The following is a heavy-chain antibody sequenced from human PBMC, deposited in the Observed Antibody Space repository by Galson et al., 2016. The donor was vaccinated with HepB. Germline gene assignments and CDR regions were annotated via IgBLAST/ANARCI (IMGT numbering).Heavy chain of an antibody. D-gene: IGHD2-2*01. CDR1: GFTVSRYY. CDR2: ISGGGDST. CDR3: AKGNIDYLPAAPYA. Sequence: SLRLSCAASGFTVSRYYMSWVRQAPGKGLDWVSSISGGGDSTFYADSVKGRFSISRDNSKDTLYLQLNSLRADDTAVYYCAKGNIDYLPAAPYAWGQGTLVTVSS. J-gene: IGHJ5*02. V-gene: IGHV3-23*01.